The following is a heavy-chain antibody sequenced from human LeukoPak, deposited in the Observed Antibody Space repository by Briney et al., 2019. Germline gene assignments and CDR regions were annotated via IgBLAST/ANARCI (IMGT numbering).Heavy chain of an antibody. CDR1: GGSISSSSYY. V-gene: IGHV4-39*01. J-gene: IGHJ4*02. CDR3: ARHGYSSSFYFDY. D-gene: IGHD6-13*01. Sequence: SETLCLTCTVSGGSISSSSYYWGWIRQPPGKGLEWIGSIYYSGSTYYNPSLKSRVTISVDTSKNQFSLKLSSVTAADTAVYYCARHGYSSSFYFDYWGQGTLVTVSS. CDR2: IYYSGST.